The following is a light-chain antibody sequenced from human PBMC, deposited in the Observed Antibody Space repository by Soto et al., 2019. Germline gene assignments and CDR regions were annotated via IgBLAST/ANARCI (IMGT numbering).Light chain of an antibody. J-gene: IGKJ1*01. Sequence: EVVMTQSPGTLSVSPGERATLSCRASQSVSSNLAWFQQKPGQPPRLLIYGASTRATGTPARFSGSGSGTEFTLTISSLQYEDFSVYYCKKYNTWPRTFGQGTKVEIK. CDR1: QSVSSN. CDR2: GAS. CDR3: KKYNTWPRT. V-gene: IGKV3-15*01.